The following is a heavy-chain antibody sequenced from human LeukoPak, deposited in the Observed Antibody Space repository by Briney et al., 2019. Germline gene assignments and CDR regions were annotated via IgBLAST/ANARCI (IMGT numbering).Heavy chain of an antibody. D-gene: IGHD6-19*01. CDR3: AREPSGWYGGGD. Sequence: GGSLRLSCAASGFTFSSYAMHWVRQAPGKGLEWVAVISYDGSNKYYADSVKGRFTISRDNSKNTLYLQMNSLRAEDTAVYYCAREPSGWYGGGDWGQGTLVTVSS. CDR2: ISYDGSNK. J-gene: IGHJ4*02. CDR1: GFTFSSYA. V-gene: IGHV3-30-3*01.